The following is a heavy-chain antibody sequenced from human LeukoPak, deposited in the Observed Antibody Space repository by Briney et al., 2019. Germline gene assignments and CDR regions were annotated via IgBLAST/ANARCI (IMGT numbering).Heavy chain of an antibody. CDR3: ARVAQWLVDAFDI. V-gene: IGHV4-61*02. CDR1: GGSIRSGSYY. J-gene: IGHJ3*02. Sequence: SETLSLTCTVSGGSIRSGSYYWSWIRQPAGKGLEWIGRIYTSGSTNYNPSLKSRVTISVDTSKNQFSLKLSSVTAADTAVYYCARVAQWLVDAFDIWGQGTMVTVSS. D-gene: IGHD6-19*01. CDR2: IYTSGST.